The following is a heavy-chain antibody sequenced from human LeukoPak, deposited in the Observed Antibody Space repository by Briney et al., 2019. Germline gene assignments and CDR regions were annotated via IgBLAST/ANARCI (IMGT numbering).Heavy chain of an antibody. CDR2: MNPNSGNT. Sequence: GASVRVSCKASGYTFTSYDINWVRQATGQGLEWMGWMNPNSGNTGYAQKFQGRVTMTRNTSISTAYMELSSLRSEDTAVYYCARVTTMVRGVIPMLGYWGQGTLVTVSS. CDR3: ARVTTMVRGVIPMLGY. V-gene: IGHV1-8*01. CDR1: GYTFTSYD. J-gene: IGHJ4*02. D-gene: IGHD3-10*01.